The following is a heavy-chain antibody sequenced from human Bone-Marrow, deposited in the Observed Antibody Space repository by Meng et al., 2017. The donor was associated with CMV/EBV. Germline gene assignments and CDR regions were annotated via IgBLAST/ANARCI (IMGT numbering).Heavy chain of an antibody. CDR2: IIPILGIA. CDR3: ARLAGSYDFWSGFAYYFDY. Sequence: SVKVSCKASGYTFTGYYMHWVRQAPGQGLEWMGGIIPILGIANYAQKFQGRVTITADKSTSTAYMELSSLRSEDTAVYYCARLAGSYDFWSGFAYYFDYWGQGTLVTVSS. V-gene: IGHV1-69*10. J-gene: IGHJ4*02. D-gene: IGHD3-3*01. CDR1: GYTFTGYY.